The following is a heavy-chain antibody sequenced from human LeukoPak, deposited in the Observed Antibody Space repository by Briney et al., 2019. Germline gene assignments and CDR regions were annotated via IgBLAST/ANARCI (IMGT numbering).Heavy chain of an antibody. Sequence: GGSLRLSCAASGFTFRSYAMSWVRQAPGKGLEWVSYISSSGSTMYYADSVKGRFTISRDNAKNSLYLQMNSLRAEDTAVYYCAGRRDGYNYDYYMDVWGKGTTVTVSS. V-gene: IGHV3-48*03. D-gene: IGHD5-24*01. CDR3: AGRRDGYNYDYYMDV. J-gene: IGHJ6*03. CDR1: GFTFRSYA. CDR2: ISSSGSTM.